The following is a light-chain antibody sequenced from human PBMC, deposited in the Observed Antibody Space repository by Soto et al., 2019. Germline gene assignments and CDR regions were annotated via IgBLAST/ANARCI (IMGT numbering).Light chain of an antibody. CDR1: SSNIGAGYD. CDR2: GNS. J-gene: IGLJ1*01. Sequence: QSVLTQPPSVSAAPGQRVTISCTGSSSNIGAGYDVHWYQQLPGTAPKLLIYGNSNRPSGVPDRFSGSKSGTSASLAITGLQAEDEADYYCQSYDRSLSGSYVFGTGTKVTVL. CDR3: QSYDRSLSGSYV. V-gene: IGLV1-40*01.